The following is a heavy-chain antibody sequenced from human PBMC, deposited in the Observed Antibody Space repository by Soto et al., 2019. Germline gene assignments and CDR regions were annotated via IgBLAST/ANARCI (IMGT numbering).Heavy chain of an antibody. CDR1: EHTSTIYY. CDR3: ATRDYDILTGYLHI. J-gene: IGHJ1*01. CDR2: INADRGDT. D-gene: IGHD3-9*01. V-gene: IGHV1-2*02. Sequence: QAHLVQSGAEVRKPGASVKVSCQALEHTSTIYYIHWVRQARGQGLEWMGWINADRGDTTYAEDFRGRVTFTRDTSTSTLHMELSRLRLDDTAMYFCATRDYDILTGYLHIWGQGTLITVSS.